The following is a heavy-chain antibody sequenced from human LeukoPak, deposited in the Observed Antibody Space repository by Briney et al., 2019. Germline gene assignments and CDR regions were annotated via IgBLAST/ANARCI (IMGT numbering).Heavy chain of an antibody. D-gene: IGHD3-9*01. Sequence: SQTLSLTCTVSGGSISSGGYYWSWIRQHPGKGLEWIGYIYYSGSTYYNPSLKSRVTISVDTSKNQFSLRLSSVTAADTAVYYCAREGGQYYDTLTGYRQGDYWGQGTLVTVSS. CDR3: AREGGQYYDTLTGYRQGDY. CDR1: GGSISSGGYY. V-gene: IGHV4-31*03. J-gene: IGHJ4*02. CDR2: IYYSGST.